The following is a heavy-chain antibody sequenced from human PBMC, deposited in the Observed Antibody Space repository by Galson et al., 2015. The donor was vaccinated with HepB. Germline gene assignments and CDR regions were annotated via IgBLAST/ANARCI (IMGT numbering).Heavy chain of an antibody. CDR1: GFNFSSYA. CDR2: ITRSGRST. V-gene: IGHV3-23*01. CDR3: AKGVEAMTGLQLLVFGF. Sequence: SLRLSCAASGFNFSSYAMNWVRQTPGKGLEWVSAITRSGRSTYYSDSVKGRFTVSRDNSRDTVYLQMNSLRAEDTAVYYCAKGVEAMTGLQLLVFGFWGQGTLVSVSS. J-gene: IGHJ4*02. D-gene: IGHD2-21*02.